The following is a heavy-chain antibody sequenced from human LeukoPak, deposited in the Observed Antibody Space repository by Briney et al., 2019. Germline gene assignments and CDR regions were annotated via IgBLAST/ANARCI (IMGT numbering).Heavy chain of an antibody. V-gene: IGHV3-74*01. CDR2: INSDGSST. J-gene: IGHJ4*02. CDR3: ARVGIAVAGFDY. CDR1: GFTFSSYW. Sequence: GGSLRLSCAASGFTFSSYWMHWVRQAPGKGLVWVSRINSDGSSTSSADSVKGRFTISRDNAKNTLYLQMNSLRAEDTAVYYCARVGIAVAGFDYWGQGTLVTVSS. D-gene: IGHD6-19*01.